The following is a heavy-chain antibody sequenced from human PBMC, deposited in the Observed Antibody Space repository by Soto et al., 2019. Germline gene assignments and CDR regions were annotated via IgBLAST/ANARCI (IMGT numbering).Heavy chain of an antibody. CDR1: EFTFDKYY. D-gene: IGHD6-13*01. CDR3: ARTTHSSSWYYTNYYYYGMDV. V-gene: IGHV3-7*01. Sequence: PGGSLRLSCAASEFTFDKYYMTWVRQAPGKGPEWVANIKPDGSEQYYVDSVKGRFTISRDNANNSLYLQMNSLRAEDTAVYFCARTTHSSSWYYTNYYYYGMDVWGQGTTVTVSS. CDR2: IKPDGSEQ. J-gene: IGHJ6*02.